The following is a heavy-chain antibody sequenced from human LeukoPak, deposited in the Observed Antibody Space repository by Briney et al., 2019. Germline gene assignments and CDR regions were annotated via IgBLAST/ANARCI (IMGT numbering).Heavy chain of an antibody. CDR1: GFTFSSYS. J-gene: IGHJ4*02. V-gene: IGHV3-21*01. D-gene: IGHD1-26*01. CDR3: AKAGSIKFDY. Sequence: GGSLRLSCAASGFTFSSYSMNWVRQAPGKGLEWVSSISSSSSYIYCADSVKGRFTISRDNAKNSLYPQMNSLRAEDTAVYYCAKAGSIKFDYWGQGTLVTVSS. CDR2: ISSSSSYI.